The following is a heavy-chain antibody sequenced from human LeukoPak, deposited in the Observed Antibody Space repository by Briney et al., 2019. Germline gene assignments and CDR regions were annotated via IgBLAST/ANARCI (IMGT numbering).Heavy chain of an antibody. D-gene: IGHD4-23*01. V-gene: IGHV1-2*02. Sequence: GASVKVSCKASGYTFTGYYMHWVRQAPGQGLEWMGWINPNSGGTNYVQKLQGRVTMTRDTSISTAYMELSRLRSDDTAVYYCARGPQPWTVGSLWGQGTLVTVSS. J-gene: IGHJ4*02. CDR1: GYTFTGYY. CDR3: ARGPQPWTVGSL. CDR2: INPNSGGT.